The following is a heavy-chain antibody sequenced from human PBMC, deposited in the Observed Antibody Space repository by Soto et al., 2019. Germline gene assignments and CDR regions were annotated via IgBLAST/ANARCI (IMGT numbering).Heavy chain of an antibody. CDR3: ARKDSSGYLNWFDP. Sequence: SETLSLTCSVSGGSIITNTYYWSWIRQPPGKGLEWIGYIYYSGSTYYNPSLKSRVTMSVDTSKNQFSLKLSSVTAADTAVYYCARKDSSGYLNWFDPWGQGTLVTVSS. D-gene: IGHD3-22*01. CDR1: GGSIITNTYY. V-gene: IGHV4-30-4*01. CDR2: IYYSGST. J-gene: IGHJ5*02.